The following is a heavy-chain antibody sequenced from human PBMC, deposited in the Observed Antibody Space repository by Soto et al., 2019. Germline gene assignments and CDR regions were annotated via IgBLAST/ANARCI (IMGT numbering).Heavy chain of an antibody. Sequence: QVQLVQSGAEEKKPGASVKVSCKASGYTFTSYAMHWVRQAPGQRLEWMGWINAGNGNTKYSQKFQGRVTITRDTSASTAYMELSSLRSEDTAVYYCARSEAVPSSYYYGMDVWGQGTTVTVSS. V-gene: IGHV1-3*05. J-gene: IGHJ6*02. CDR3: ARSEAVPSSYYYGMDV. CDR1: GYTFTSYA. CDR2: INAGNGNT.